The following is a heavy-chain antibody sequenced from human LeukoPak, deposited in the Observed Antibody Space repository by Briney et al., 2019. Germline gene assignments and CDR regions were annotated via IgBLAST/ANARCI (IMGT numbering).Heavy chain of an antibody. CDR3: AKAGNGFGY. CDR1: GFTFSSNW. V-gene: IGHV3-7*01. CDR2: IKQDGTEK. D-gene: IGHD2-8*01. J-gene: IGHJ4*02. Sequence: PGGSLRLSCAASGFTFSSNWMSWVRQAPGKGLEWVANIKQDGTEKNYVDSVKGRFTISRDNAKNSLCLQMNSLRAEDTAVYYCAKAGNGFGYWGQGALVTVSS.